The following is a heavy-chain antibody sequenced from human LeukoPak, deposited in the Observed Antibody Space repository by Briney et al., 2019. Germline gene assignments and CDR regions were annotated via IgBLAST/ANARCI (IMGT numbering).Heavy chain of an antibody. CDR1: GGSFSGYY. CDR3: ALSPRIAAAASAGDY. V-gene: IGHV4-34*01. D-gene: IGHD6-13*01. J-gene: IGHJ4*02. Sequence: SETLSLTCAVYGGSFSGYYWSWIRQPPGKGLEWIGEINHSGSTNYNPSLKSRVTISVDTSKNQFSLKLSSVTAADTAVYYCALSPRIAAAASAGDYWGQGTLVTVSS. CDR2: INHSGST.